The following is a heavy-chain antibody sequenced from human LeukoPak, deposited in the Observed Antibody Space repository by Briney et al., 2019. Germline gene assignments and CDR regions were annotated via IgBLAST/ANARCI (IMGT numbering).Heavy chain of an antibody. J-gene: IGHJ2*01. CDR1: GFTFSSYW. Sequence: GGSQRLSCAASGFTFSSYWLSWVRQAPGKGLEWVANIKQDGSEKYYVDSVKGRFTISRDNAKNSLYLQMNSLRAEDTAVYYCARVPYCGGVCYSAYWYFDPWGRGTLVTVSS. CDR2: IKQDGSEK. V-gene: IGHV3-7*01. CDR3: ARVPYCGGVCYSAYWYFDP. D-gene: IGHD2-21*02.